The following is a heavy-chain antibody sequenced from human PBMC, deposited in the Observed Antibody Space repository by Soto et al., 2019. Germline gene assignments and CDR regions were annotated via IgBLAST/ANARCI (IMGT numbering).Heavy chain of an antibody. Sequence: SDTLSRTGTVIGAAISRGCHDWGWMRQPPGKGLEWIGSIYYSGSTYYNPSLKSRVTISVDTSKNQFSLKLSSVTAADTAVYYCHYGSGSYANYYYYGMDVWGQGTTVT. CDR3: HYGSGSYANYYYYGMDV. V-gene: IGHV4-39*01. D-gene: IGHD3-10*01. J-gene: IGHJ6*02. CDR2: IYYSGST. CDR1: GAAISRGCHD.